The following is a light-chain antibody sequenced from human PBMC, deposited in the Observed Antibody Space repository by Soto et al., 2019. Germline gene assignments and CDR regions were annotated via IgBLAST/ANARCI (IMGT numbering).Light chain of an antibody. V-gene: IGKV3-20*01. CDR3: QQYNNWPPIT. CDR1: QTFYNGF. Sequence: ENVLTQSPGTLSLSPGERATLSCRASQTFYNGFLAWYQLKPGQAPRLLIYGASSRATGIPDRFSGSGSGTDFTLTISSLEPEDFAVYYCQQYNNWPPITFGQGTRLEIK. J-gene: IGKJ5*01. CDR2: GAS.